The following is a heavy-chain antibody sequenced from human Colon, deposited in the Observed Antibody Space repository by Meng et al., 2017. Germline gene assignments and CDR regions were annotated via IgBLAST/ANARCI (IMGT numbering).Heavy chain of an antibody. J-gene: IGHJ4*02. Sequence: GESLKISCEASGFTFSSYWMHWVRQVPGKGLVWVSRVNPDGSSTNYANSVKGRFTISRDNVKNTLSLQMNSLRAEDTAVYHCMRIEAPGAEDHWGQGTLVTVSS. CDR3: MRIEAPGAEDH. V-gene: IGHV3-74*01. CDR2: VNPDGSST. D-gene: IGHD6-13*01. CDR1: GFTFSSYW.